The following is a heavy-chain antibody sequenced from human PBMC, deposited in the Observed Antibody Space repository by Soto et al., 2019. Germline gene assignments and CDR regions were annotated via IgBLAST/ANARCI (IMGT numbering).Heavy chain of an antibody. CDR3: ARDRCYDGTCYSASDS. V-gene: IGHV3-48*02. D-gene: IGHD2-15*01. Sequence: VGSLRLSCAASGFSFSTYNMDWVRQAPGKGPEWIAYISTTSFTIYYADSVKGRFTISRDNDRNSLYLEMNSLRDEDTAVYYCARDRCYDGTCYSASDSWGQGTLVTVSS. CDR1: GFSFSTYN. J-gene: IGHJ5*01. CDR2: ISTTSFTI.